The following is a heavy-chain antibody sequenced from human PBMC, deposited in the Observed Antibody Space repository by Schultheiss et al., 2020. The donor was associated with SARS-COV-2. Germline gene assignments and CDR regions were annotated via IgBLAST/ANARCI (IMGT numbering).Heavy chain of an antibody. Sequence: GGSLRLSCAASGFTFSDYYMSWIRQAPGKGLEWVSYISSSGSTIYYADSVKGRFTISRDNAKNSLYLQMNSLRAEDTAVYYCAKPYTMWNFDYWGQGTLVTVSS. CDR1: GFTFSDYY. J-gene: IGHJ4*02. D-gene: IGHD3-10*02. CDR3: AKPYTMWNFDY. CDR2: ISSSGSTI. V-gene: IGHV3-11*04.